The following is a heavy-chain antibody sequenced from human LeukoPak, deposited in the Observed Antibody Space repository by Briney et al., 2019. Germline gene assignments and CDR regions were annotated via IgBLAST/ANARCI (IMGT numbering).Heavy chain of an antibody. CDR2: ISYDGSNK. CDR3: ANERPSLIVATTYHFDY. CDR1: GFTFSSYG. Sequence: SGGSLRLSCAASGFTFSSYGMHWVRQAPGKGLEWVAVISYDGSNKYYADSVKGRFTISRDNSKNTLYLQMNSLRAEDTAVYYCANERPSLIVATTYHFDYWGQGTLVTVSS. D-gene: IGHD5-12*01. J-gene: IGHJ4*02. V-gene: IGHV3-30*18.